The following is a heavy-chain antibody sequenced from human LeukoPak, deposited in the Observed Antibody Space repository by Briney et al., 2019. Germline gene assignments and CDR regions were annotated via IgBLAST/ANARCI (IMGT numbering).Heavy chain of an antibody. CDR1: GFTFSSYW. Sequence: GGSLRLSCAASGFTFSSYWMSWVRQAPGKGLEGVANIKQDGSEKYYVDSVRGRFTISRDNAKNSLYLQMNSLRAEDTAVYYCATEAGDEYSSSWYRDWGQGTLVTVSS. D-gene: IGHD6-13*01. CDR3: ATEAGDEYSSSWYRD. CDR2: IKQDGSEK. J-gene: IGHJ4*02. V-gene: IGHV3-7*01.